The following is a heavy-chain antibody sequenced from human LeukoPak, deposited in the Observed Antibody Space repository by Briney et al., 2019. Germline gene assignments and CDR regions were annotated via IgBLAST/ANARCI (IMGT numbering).Heavy chain of an antibody. CDR2: MNSNSGNT. CDR1: GYTFTSYD. Sequence: ASVKVSCKASGYTFTSYDINWVRQATGQGLEWMGWMNSNSGNTGYVQKFQGRVTMTRNTSISTAYMELSSLRSEDTAVYYCARGNADSSSSAWFDPWGQGTLVTVSS. D-gene: IGHD6-6*01. CDR3: ARGNADSSSSAWFDP. V-gene: IGHV1-8*01. J-gene: IGHJ5*02.